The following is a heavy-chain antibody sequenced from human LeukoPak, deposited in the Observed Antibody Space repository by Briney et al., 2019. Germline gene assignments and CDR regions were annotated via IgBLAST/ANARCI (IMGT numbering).Heavy chain of an antibody. V-gene: IGHV3-64*01. D-gene: IGHD6-19*01. CDR2: ISSNGGST. CDR1: GFTFSSYA. J-gene: IGHJ4*02. CDR3: ARLDYSSGWTYLDY. Sequence: PGGSLRLSCAASGFTFSSYAMHWVRQAPGKGLEYVSAISSNGGSTYYANSVKGRFTISRDNSKNTLYLQMGSLRAEDTAVYYCARLDYSSGWTYLDYWGQGTLVTVSS.